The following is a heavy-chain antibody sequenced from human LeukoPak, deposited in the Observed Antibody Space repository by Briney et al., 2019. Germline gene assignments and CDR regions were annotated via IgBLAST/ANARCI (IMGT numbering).Heavy chain of an antibody. V-gene: IGHV3-33*06. CDR1: GFTFSSYG. D-gene: IGHD2-2*01. CDR2: IWYDGSNK. CDR3: AKDDIVVVPAANPHDY. J-gene: IGHJ4*02. Sequence: GGSLRLSCAASGFTFSSYGIHWVRQAPGKGLEWVAVIWYDGSNKYYADSVKGRFTISRDNSKNTLYLQMNSLRAEDTAVYYCAKDDIVVVPAANPHDYWGQGTLVTVSS.